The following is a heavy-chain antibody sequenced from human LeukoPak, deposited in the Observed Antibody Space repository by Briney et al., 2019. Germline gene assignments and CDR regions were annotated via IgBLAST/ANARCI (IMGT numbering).Heavy chain of an antibody. J-gene: IGHJ4*02. D-gene: IGHD1-14*01. CDR3: AAGTGKSDFDH. Sequence: GGSLRLSCGASGFTFSNAWMSWVRQAPGKGLEWVGRIKSKTESGTRDFAAPAKGRFTISRDDSTNTLYLQMNNLKMEDTAVYYCAAGTGKSDFDHWGQGALVTVSS. V-gene: IGHV3-15*01. CDR1: GFTFSNAW. CDR2: IKSKTESGTR.